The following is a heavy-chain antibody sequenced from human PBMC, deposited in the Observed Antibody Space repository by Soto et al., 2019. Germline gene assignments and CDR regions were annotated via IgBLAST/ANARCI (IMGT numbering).Heavy chain of an antibody. CDR3: AKDGSTSSFLEY. CDR1: GFTFSSYG. Sequence: QVQLVESGGGVVQPGTSVRLSCAASGFTFSSYGMHWVRQAPGKGLEWVAIISYDGSNQYYVDSVKGRFIISRDNSKNALFLHMNSLRTEDTAVYYCAKDGSTSSFLEYWGQGTLLTVSS. J-gene: IGHJ4*02. D-gene: IGHD6-6*01. CDR2: ISYDGSNQ. V-gene: IGHV3-30*18.